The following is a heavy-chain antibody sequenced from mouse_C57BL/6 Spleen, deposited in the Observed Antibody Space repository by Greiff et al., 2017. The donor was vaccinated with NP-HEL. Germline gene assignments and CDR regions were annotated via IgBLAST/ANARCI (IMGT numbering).Heavy chain of an antibody. D-gene: IGHD1-1*01. V-gene: IGHV1-22*01. CDR1: GYTFTDYN. CDR2: INPNHGGT. J-gene: IGHJ2*01. CDR3: ASSLNYYGSSYDY. Sequence: VQLQQSGPELVKPGASVKMSCKASGYTFTDYNMHWVKQSHGKSLEWIGYINPNHGGTSSNQKFKGKATLTVNKSSSTAYMELRSLTSEESAVDYCASSLNYYGSSYDYWGQGTTLTVSS.